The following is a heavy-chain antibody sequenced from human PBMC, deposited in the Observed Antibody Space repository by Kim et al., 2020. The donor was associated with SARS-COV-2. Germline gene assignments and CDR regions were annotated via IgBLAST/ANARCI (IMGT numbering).Heavy chain of an antibody. CDR1: GGSISSSSYY. V-gene: IGHV4-39*01. CDR3: ASTDFRIAAAVVYFDY. J-gene: IGHJ4*02. Sequence: SETLSLTCTVSGGSISSSSYYWGWIRQPPGKGLEWIGSIYYSGSTYYNPSLKSRVTISVDTSKNQFSLKLSSVTAADTAVYYCASTDFRIAAAVVYFDYWGQGTLVTVSS. D-gene: IGHD6-13*01. CDR2: IYYSGST.